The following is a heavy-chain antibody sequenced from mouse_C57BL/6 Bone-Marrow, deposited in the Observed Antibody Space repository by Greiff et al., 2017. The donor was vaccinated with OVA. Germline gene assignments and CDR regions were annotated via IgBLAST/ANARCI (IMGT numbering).Heavy chain of an antibody. V-gene: IGHV1-75*01. D-gene: IGHD1-1*01. CDR2: IFPGSGST. Sequence: QVQLQQSGPELVKPGASVKISCKASGYTFPDYYINWVKQRPGQGLEWLGWIFPGSGSTYYNEKLKGKAPLTVDKSSSTAYMLLSSLTSEDSAVYFCARGGTVVRGDLAYWGQGTLGTVSA. CDR3: ARGGTVVRGDLAY. CDR1: GYTFPDYY. J-gene: IGHJ3*01.